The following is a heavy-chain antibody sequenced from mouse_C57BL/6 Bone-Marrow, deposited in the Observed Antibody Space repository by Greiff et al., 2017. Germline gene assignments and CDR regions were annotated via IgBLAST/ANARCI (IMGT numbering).Heavy chain of an antibody. CDR2: IYPGSGNT. D-gene: IGHD4-1*02. CDR1: GYPFTDYY. V-gene: IGHV1-76*01. Sequence: VQLQQSGPELVRPGASVKLSCKASGYPFTDYYITWVKQRPGQGLEWIARIYPGSGNTYYNEKFKGKATLTAEKSSSTAYMQLSSLTSEDSAVYFCARVPTGYFDVWGTGTTVTVSS. J-gene: IGHJ1*03. CDR3: ARVPTGYFDV.